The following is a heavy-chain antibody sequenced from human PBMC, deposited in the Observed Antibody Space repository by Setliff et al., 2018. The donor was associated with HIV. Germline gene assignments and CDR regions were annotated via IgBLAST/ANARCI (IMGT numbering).Heavy chain of an antibody. V-gene: IGHV1-58*02. D-gene: IGHD3-22*01. Sequence: SVKVSCKASGYTFVSYGISWVRQAPGRRLEWIGWIVVGSGNTNYAQKFQERVTITRDMSTSTSYMELTNLRSEDTAVYYCAARPGVDSSGYYDYYYMDVWAKGTTVTVSS. CDR2: IVVGSGNT. J-gene: IGHJ6*03. CDR3: AARPGVDSSGYYDYYYMDV. CDR1: GYTFVSYG.